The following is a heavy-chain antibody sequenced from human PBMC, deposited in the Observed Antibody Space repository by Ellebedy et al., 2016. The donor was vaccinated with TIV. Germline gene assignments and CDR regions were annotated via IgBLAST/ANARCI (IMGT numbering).Heavy chain of an antibody. CDR2: ISYDGSNK. V-gene: IGHV3-30*03. CDR3: ASGRGYPDAFDI. D-gene: IGHD5-18*01. Sequence: GGSLRLSCAASGFTFSSYGMHWVRQAPGKGLEWVAVISYDGSNKYYADSVKGRFTISRDNSKNTLYLQTNSLRAEDTAVYYCASGRGYPDAFDIWGQGTMVTVSS. CDR1: GFTFSSYG. J-gene: IGHJ3*02.